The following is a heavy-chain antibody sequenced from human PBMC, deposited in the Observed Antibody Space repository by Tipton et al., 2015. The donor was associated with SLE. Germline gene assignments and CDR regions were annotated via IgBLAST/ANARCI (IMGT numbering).Heavy chain of an antibody. D-gene: IGHD1-26*01. Sequence: TLSLTCTVSGGSISSSHYYWDWIRQPPGKGLEWLGSIYSSGSTIYNPSLKSRLTLSLDTSKNQFSLRVRSVTAADTAVYYRARGGGSYYDYWGQGTLVTVSS. CDR3: ARGGGSYYDY. CDR1: GGSISSSHYY. V-gene: IGHV4-39*07. J-gene: IGHJ4*02. CDR2: IYSSGST.